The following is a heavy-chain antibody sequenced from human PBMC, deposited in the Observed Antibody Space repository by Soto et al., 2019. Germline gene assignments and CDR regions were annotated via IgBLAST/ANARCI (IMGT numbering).Heavy chain of an antibody. V-gene: IGHV3-15*01. Sequence: PGGSLRLSCAASGFTFSNAWMSWVRQAPGKGLEWVGRIKSKTDGGTTDYAAPVKGRFTISRDDSKNTLYLQMNSLKTEDTAVYYCTVGKAYYDFWSGYPDYFDYWGQGTLVTVSS. CDR3: TVGKAYYDFWSGYPDYFDY. CDR2: IKSKTDGGTT. J-gene: IGHJ4*02. CDR1: GFTFSNAW. D-gene: IGHD3-3*01.